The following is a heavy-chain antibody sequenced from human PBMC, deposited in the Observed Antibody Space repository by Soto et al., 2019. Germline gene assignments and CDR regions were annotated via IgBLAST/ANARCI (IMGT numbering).Heavy chain of an antibody. Sequence: EVQRVESGGGLIQPGGSLRLSCAASGFTVSRNYMSWVRQAPGKGLEWVSVIYSGGSTYYADSVKRRFTISRDNSKKPLYLQINSPRAEDTAVYYCARDLRPLYGMDVWGQGTTVTVSS. CDR1: GFTVSRNY. CDR3: ARDLRPLYGMDV. J-gene: IGHJ6*02. CDR2: IYSGGST. V-gene: IGHV3-53*01.